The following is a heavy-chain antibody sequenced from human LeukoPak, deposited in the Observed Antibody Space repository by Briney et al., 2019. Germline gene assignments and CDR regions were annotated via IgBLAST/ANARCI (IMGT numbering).Heavy chain of an antibody. CDR1: GGSFSGYY. D-gene: IGHD5-12*01. Sequence: SETLSLTCAVNGGSFSGYYWNWIRQPPGKRLEWIGEINHTGNTNYNPSLKSRVTMYIDTSKNQFSLKLSSVTAADTAMYYCAKSNGYGLIDYWGQGTLVTVSS. J-gene: IGHJ4*02. CDR2: INHTGNT. V-gene: IGHV4-34*01. CDR3: AKSNGYGLIDY.